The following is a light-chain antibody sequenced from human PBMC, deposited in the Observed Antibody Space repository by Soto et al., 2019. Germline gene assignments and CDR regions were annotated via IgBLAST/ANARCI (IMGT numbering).Light chain of an antibody. CDR2: DAS. Sequence: FVLTQSTGTLSLFPGYSATISCRASQSFNSIYLAWYQQKPGQAPRLLIYDASNRATGIPARFSGSGSGTDFTLTISSLEPEDFAVYYCQQRSNWLTFGGGTKVDIK. CDR1: QSFNSIY. V-gene: IGKV3D-20*02. CDR3: QQRSNWLT. J-gene: IGKJ4*01.